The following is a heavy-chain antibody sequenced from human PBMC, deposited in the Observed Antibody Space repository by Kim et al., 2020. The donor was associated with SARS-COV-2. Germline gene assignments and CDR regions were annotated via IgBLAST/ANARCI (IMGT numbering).Heavy chain of an antibody. V-gene: IGHV3-21*01. J-gene: IGHJ6*02. CDR1: GFTFSSFS. Sequence: GGSLRLSCAASGFTFSSFSINWVRQAPGKGLEWVSSISSSSGYIFYADSVKGRFTISRDNAKNSLYLQMNSLRAEDTAVYYCASVADAGPTVCYYYGMDVWGQGTMVTVSS. D-gene: IGHD1-1*01. CDR2: ISSSSGYI. CDR3: ASVADAGPTVCYYYGMDV.